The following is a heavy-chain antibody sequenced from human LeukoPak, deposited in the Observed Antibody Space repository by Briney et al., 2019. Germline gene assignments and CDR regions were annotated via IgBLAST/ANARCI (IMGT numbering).Heavy chain of an antibody. J-gene: IGHJ6*04. V-gene: IGHV1-3*01. CDR2: INAGNGNT. CDR3: ARDLRYYYGSAYYGMDV. D-gene: IGHD3-10*01. CDR1: GYTFTSYA. Sequence: PGASVKVSCKAPGYTFTSYAMHWVRQAPGQRLEWMGWINAGNGNTKYSQKFQGRVTITRDTSASTAYMELSSLRSEDTAVYYCARDLRYYYGSAYYGMDVWGKGTTVTVSS.